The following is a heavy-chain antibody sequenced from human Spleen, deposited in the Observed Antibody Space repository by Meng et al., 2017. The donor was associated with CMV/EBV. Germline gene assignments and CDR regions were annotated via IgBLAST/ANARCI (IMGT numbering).Heavy chain of an antibody. Sequence: ESLKISCTVSGASISSYYWSWIRQPPGKGLEWIGYIYYSGGANYIPSLKSRVTISVDTSKNQCSLKLSSVTAADTAVYYCARFSATGAYYLGMDVWGQGTTVTVSS. CDR3: ARFSATGAYYLGMDV. D-gene: IGHD1-1*01. V-gene: IGHV4-59*01. J-gene: IGHJ6*02. CDR1: GASISSYY. CDR2: IYYSGGA.